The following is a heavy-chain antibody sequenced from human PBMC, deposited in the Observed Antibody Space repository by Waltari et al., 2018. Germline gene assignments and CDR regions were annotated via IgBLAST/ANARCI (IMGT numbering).Heavy chain of an antibody. CDR3: ARGRMTTKVTPWDF. CDR1: GFTFSTYG. CDR2: ISGSGNFV. V-gene: IGHV3-21*02. Sequence: QLVESGGGLVRPGGSLSLSCATSGFTFSTYGLNWVRQAPGKGLEWVSFISGSGNFVYYVDSVKGRFTISRDNGKNLVYLDMNGLRGEDTALYYCARGRMTTKVTPWDFWGQGTLVTVSS. D-gene: IGHD4-17*01. J-gene: IGHJ1*01.